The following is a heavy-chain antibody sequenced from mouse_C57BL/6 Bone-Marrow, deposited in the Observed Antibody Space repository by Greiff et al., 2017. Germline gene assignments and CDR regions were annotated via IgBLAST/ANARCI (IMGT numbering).Heavy chain of an antibody. J-gene: IGHJ2*01. CDR3: ARGPLRQSDY. Sequence: VVEPGASVKMSCKASGYTFTDYNMHWVKQSHGKSLEWIGYINPNNGGTSYNQKFKGKATLTVNKSSSTAYMELRSLTSEDSAVYYCARGPLRQSDYWGQGTTLTVSS. CDR2: INPNNGGT. V-gene: IGHV1-22*01. CDR1: GYTFTDYN. D-gene: IGHD1-1*01.